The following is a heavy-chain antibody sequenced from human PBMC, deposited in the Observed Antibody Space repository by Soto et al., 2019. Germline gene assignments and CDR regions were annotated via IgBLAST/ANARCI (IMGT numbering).Heavy chain of an antibody. CDR1: GGSISSYY. J-gene: IGHJ6*02. Sequence: KTSETLSLTCTVSGGSISSYYWSWIRQPPGKGLEWIGYIYYSGSTNYNPSLKSRVTISVDTSKNQFSLKLSSVTAADTAVYYCAREGVYYYGMDVWGQGTTVTVSS. CDR3: AREGVYYYGMDV. V-gene: IGHV4-59*01. CDR2: IYYSGST. D-gene: IGHD6-13*01.